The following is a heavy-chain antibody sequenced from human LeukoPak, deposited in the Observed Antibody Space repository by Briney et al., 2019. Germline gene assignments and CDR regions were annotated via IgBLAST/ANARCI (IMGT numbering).Heavy chain of an antibody. CDR3: AKDWSYSGWAYYFDY. CDR2: IRYDGSDK. CDR1: GFNFDGYG. D-gene: IGHD5-12*01. J-gene: IGHJ4*02. Sequence: GGSLRLSCAASGFNFDGYGMHWVRQAPGKGLEWVAFIRYDGSDKYYADSVKGRFAISRDNSKNTLYLQMNSLRAEDTAVYYCAKDWSYSGWAYYFDYWGQGTLVTVSS. V-gene: IGHV3-30*02.